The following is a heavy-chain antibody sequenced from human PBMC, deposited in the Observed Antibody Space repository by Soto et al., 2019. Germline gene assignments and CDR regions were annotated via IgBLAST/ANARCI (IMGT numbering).Heavy chain of an antibody. CDR2: IWYDGNDK. V-gene: IGHV3-33*01. J-gene: IGHJ5*02. CDR3: ARGIPGYCTGGICYHNWFDP. Sequence: QVQLVESGGGVVQPGRSLRLSCAASGFTFTSYSMHWVRQAPGKGLEWVAVIWYDGNDKYYADSVKGRFTISRDNSKNTLYLQMNSLRAEDTAVYYCARGIPGYCTGGICYHNWFDPWGQGTLVTVSS. CDR1: GFTFTSYS. D-gene: IGHD2-15*01.